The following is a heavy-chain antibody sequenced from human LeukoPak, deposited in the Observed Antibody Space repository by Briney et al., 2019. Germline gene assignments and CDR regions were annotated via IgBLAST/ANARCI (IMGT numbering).Heavy chain of an antibody. CDR1: GGSFIGTPHY. V-gene: IGHV4-39*01. D-gene: IGHD2/OR15-2a*01. Sequence: SETLSLTCSVSGGSFIGTPHYWAWIRQPPGKGLEWIGSVYYSGSTTYSPSLKSRVTISVERSQNQFSLRLTSGTGADTAVYYCARNITSGYFDYWGPGTPVTVSS. J-gene: IGHJ4*02. CDR2: VYYSGST. CDR3: ARNITSGYFDY.